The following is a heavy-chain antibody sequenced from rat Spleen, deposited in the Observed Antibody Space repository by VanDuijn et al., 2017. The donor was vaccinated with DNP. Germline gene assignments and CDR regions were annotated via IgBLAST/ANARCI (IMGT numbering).Heavy chain of an antibody. CDR2: ISYSGST. J-gene: IGHJ2*01. Sequence: EVQLQESGSGLVKPSQSLSLTCSVTGLSITSNYWGWIRKFPGNKMEYIGHISYSGSTNYNPSLRSRISITRDTSKNHFFLHLNSVTTEDTATYYCARWTRYFDYWGQGVMVTVSS. D-gene: IGHD1-7*01. V-gene: IGHV3-1*01. CDR1: GLSITSNY. CDR3: ARWTRYFDY.